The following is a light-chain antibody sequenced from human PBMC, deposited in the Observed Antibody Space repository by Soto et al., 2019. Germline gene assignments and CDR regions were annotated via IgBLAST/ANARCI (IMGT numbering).Light chain of an antibody. V-gene: IGKV3-20*01. J-gene: IGKJ4*01. CDR3: QQYGSSPQT. CDR2: GAS. CDR1: QSVGSGY. Sequence: EIVFTQSPGTLSLSPGERVTLSCRASQSVGSGYLAWYQHKPGQAPRLLIYGASSRATGIPDRFSGSGFGTDFTLTISILESEDFAVYYCQQYGSSPQTFGGGTKVYIK.